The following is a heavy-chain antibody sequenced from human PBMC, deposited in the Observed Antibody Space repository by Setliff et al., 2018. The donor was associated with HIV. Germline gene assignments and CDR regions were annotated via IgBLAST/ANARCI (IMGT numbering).Heavy chain of an antibody. J-gene: IGHJ4*02. CDR3: VRDGARGVNDLDY. D-gene: IGHD3-10*01. Sequence: HPGGSLRLSCVVSGFTFRNYAMHWVRQAPGTGLQCMAVISTDGSEKYYADSVKGRFTISRDNSKSSVSLQMSGLRPEDTAMYYCVRDGARGVNDLDYWGQGTLVTVSS. CDR1: GFTFRNYA. CDR2: ISTDGSEK. V-gene: IGHV3-30*04.